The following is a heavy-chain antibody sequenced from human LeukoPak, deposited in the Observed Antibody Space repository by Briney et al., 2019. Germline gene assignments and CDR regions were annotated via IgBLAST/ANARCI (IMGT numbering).Heavy chain of an antibody. CDR1: GFSFSTYA. CDR2: TSFDGTHK. V-gene: IGHV3-30*04. J-gene: IGHJ4*02. Sequence: GGSLRLSCAASGFSFSTYAMHWVRQAPGKGLEWVAVTSFDGTHKFYADSVRGRFTISRDNAKNSLYLQMKSLRAEDTALYFCVQGPYLDYWGQGTLVTVSS. CDR3: VQGPYLDY. D-gene: IGHD2-21*01.